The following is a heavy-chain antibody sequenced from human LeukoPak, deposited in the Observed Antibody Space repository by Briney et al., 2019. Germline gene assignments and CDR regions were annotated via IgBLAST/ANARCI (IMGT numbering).Heavy chain of an antibody. Sequence: GGSLRLSCAASGFTFSSYGMHWVRQAPGKGLEWVAVIWYDGSNKYYADSVKGRFTISRDNSKNTLYPQMNSLRAEDTAVYYCAKEISAGPMENWFDPWGQGTLVTVSS. CDR2: IWYDGSNK. J-gene: IGHJ5*02. CDR3: AKEISAGPMENWFDP. CDR1: GFTFSSYG. V-gene: IGHV3-33*06. D-gene: IGHD6-13*01.